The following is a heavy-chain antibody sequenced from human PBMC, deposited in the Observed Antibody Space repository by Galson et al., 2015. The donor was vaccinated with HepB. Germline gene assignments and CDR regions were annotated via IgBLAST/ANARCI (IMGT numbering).Heavy chain of an antibody. CDR2: ISGTGGST. Sequence: SLRLSCAASGFTFRSYAMSWVRQAPGKGLEWVSSISGTGGSTNYADSVEGRFTVSRDNSNNILYLQLTSLRVDDTAVYYCAKAASSSWTNKKFDYWGQGTLVTVSS. CDR1: GFTFRSYA. V-gene: IGHV3-23*01. J-gene: IGHJ4*02. CDR3: AKAASSSWTNKKFDY. D-gene: IGHD6-13*01.